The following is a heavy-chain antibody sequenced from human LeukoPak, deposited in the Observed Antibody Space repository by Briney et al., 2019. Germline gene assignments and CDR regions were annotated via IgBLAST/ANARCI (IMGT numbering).Heavy chain of an antibody. V-gene: IGHV4-59*01. CDR1: GGSISSYY. CDR3: AREGQWRSFDI. CDR2: IYYSGST. Sequence: SETLSLTCTVSGGSISSYYWSWIRQPPGKGLEWIGYIYYSGSTNYNPSLKSRVTISVDTSKKQFSLKLTSVTVADTAVYYCAREGQWRSFDIWGQGTMVTVSS. D-gene: IGHD6-19*01. J-gene: IGHJ3*02.